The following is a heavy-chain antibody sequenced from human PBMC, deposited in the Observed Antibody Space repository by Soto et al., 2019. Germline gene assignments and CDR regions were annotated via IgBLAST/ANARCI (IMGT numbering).Heavy chain of an antibody. V-gene: IGHV4-59*01. CDR2: IYYSGST. CDR1: GGSISSYY. Sequence: PSETLSLTCTVSGGSISSYYLSWIRQPPGKGLEWIGYIYYSGSTNYNPSLKSRVTTSVDTSKNQFSLKLSSVTAADTAVYYCARVPRDYGDSGYWGQGTLVTVSS. D-gene: IGHD4-17*01. J-gene: IGHJ4*02. CDR3: ARVPRDYGDSGY.